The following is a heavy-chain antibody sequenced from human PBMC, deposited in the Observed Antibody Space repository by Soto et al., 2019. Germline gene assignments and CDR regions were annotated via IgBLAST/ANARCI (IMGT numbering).Heavy chain of an antibody. CDR2: IWYDGRNK. J-gene: IGHJ4*02. D-gene: IGHD3-22*01. V-gene: IGHV3-33*01. CDR3: AREVGGYYDSSGYPSYFDY. CDR1: GFTFSSYG. Sequence: ESGGGVVQPGRSLRLSCAASGFTFSSYGMHWVRQAPGKGLEWVAIIWYDGRNKYYEDSVEGRFTISRDNSKNTLYLQMNSLRAEDTAVYYCAREVGGYYDSSGYPSYFDYWGQGTLVTVSS.